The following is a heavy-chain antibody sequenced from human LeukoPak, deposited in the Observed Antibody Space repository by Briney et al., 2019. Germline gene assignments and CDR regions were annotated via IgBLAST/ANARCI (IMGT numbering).Heavy chain of an antibody. CDR1: GFIFSTYS. CDR3: AKVAKYYYGSETYYFFEH. D-gene: IGHD3-10*01. CDR2: ITSTSSAI. J-gene: IGHJ4*02. V-gene: IGHV3-48*01. Sequence: GGSLRLSCAASGFIFSTYSMNWVRQTPGKGLEWVAYITSTSSAIYHADSVKGRFTISRDNDKNSLYLQMNSLRPEDTAVYYCAKVAKYYYGSETYYFFEHWGQGTPVTASS.